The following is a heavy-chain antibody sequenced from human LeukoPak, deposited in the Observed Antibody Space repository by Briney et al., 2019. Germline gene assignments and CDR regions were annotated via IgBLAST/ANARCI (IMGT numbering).Heavy chain of an antibody. Sequence: GRSLRLSCAASGFTFSSYAMYWVRQAPGKGLEWVAVISYDGSNKYYADSVKGRFTISRDNSKNTLYLQMNSLRAEDTAVYYCARGGSGSFLFDYWGQGTLVTVSS. CDR3: ARGGSGSFLFDY. J-gene: IGHJ4*02. V-gene: IGHV3-30-3*01. D-gene: IGHD1-26*01. CDR2: ISYDGSNK. CDR1: GFTFSSYA.